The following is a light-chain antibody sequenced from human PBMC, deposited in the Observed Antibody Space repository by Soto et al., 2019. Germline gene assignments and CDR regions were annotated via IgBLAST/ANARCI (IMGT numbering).Light chain of an antibody. Sequence: EIVLTQSPGTLSFSPGERATLSCRASQSVSSNYLAWYQQKPGQAPNLLIYGASNRATGVPDRFSGSGSGTDFTLTISRLEPEDFAVCYCQQYGTSPFTFGQG. CDR1: QSVSSNY. CDR2: GAS. V-gene: IGKV3-20*01. CDR3: QQYGTSPFT. J-gene: IGKJ5*01.